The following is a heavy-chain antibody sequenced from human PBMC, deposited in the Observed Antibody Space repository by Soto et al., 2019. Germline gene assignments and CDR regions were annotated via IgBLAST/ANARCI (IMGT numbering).Heavy chain of an antibody. CDR1: GGTFSSYS. CDR2: IIPILGIA. Sequence: QVQLVQSGAEVKKPGSSVKVSCKASGGTFSSYSISWVRQAPGQGLEWMGRIIPILGIANYAQKLQGRVTITADKSTSTAYKELSSLRSEDTAVYYCARGAAGIAVAGPSYDFDYWGQGTLVTVSS. V-gene: IGHV1-69*02. D-gene: IGHD6-19*01. CDR3: ARGAAGIAVAGPSYDFDY. J-gene: IGHJ4*02.